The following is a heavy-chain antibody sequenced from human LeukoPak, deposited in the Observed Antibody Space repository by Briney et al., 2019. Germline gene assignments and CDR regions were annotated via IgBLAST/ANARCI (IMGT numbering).Heavy chain of an antibody. CDR1: GGSFSGYY. D-gene: IGHD3-22*01. CDR3: APTVVIRRRLAWFDP. CDR2: INHSGST. Sequence: PSETLSLTCAVYGGSFSGYYWSWIRQPPGKGLEWIGEINHSGSTNYNPSLKSRVTISVDTSKNQFSLKLSSVTAADTAVYYCAPTVVIRRRLAWFDPWGQGTLVTVSS. J-gene: IGHJ5*02. V-gene: IGHV4-34*01.